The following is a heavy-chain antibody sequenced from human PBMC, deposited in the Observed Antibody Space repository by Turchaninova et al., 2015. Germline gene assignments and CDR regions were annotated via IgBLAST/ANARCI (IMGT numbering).Heavy chain of an antibody. D-gene: IGHD4-17*01. Sequence: VQLQDSGPGLVKPSGSRFCSWWGWAGQTPGKGLERIGTNHNTGSTTHNPSLKSRVTISVDTSKNQFSLKLGSGTAADTAVYYCARHLLSSVTPLGYWGQGTLVTVSS. CDR2: NHNTGST. CDR3: ARHLLSSVTPLGY. CDR1: CSW. J-gene: IGHJ4*02. V-gene: IGHV4-59*08.